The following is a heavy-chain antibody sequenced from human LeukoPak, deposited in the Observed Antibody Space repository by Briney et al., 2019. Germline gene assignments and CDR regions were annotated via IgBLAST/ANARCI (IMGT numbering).Heavy chain of an antibody. V-gene: IGHV3-21*01. CDR1: GFTFSSYS. Sequence: GGSLRLSCAASGFTFSSYSMNWVRQAPGKGLEWVSSISSSSSYIYYADSVKGRFTISRDDAKNSLYLQMNSLRAEDTAVYYCARERGIAALPRGYWGQGTLVTVSS. D-gene: IGHD6-13*01. CDR2: ISSSSSYI. CDR3: ARERGIAALPRGY. J-gene: IGHJ4*02.